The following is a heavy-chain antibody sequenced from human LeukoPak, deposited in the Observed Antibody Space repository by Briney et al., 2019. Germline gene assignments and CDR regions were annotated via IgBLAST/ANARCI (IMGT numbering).Heavy chain of an antibody. V-gene: IGHV1-8*01. CDR3: ARGLRITMIVVALDAFDI. Sequence: ASVKVSCKASGYTFTSYDINWVRQATGQGLEWMGWMNPNSGNTGYAQKFQGRVTMTRNTSISTAYMELSSLRSEDTAVYYCARGLRITMIVVALDAFDIWGQGTMVTVSS. J-gene: IGHJ3*02. CDR1: GYTFTSYD. D-gene: IGHD3-22*01. CDR2: MNPNSGNT.